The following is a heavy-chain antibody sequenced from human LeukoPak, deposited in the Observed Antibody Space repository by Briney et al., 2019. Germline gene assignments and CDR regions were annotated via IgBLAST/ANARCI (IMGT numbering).Heavy chain of an antibody. D-gene: IGHD2-15*01. CDR2: MYYKGST. Sequence: PSEGLFLGFTMPLHSISNSSYASGWISQPPVNGRERIGSMYYKGSTYYNRSLKSRGGISVDTSKHEFSLKLSSVTAADTAVYYCARFPGSAEYRHYYYMDVWGKGTTVTVSS. V-gene: IGHV4-39*07. CDR3: ARFPGSAEYRHYYYMDV. J-gene: IGHJ6*03. CDR1: LHSISNSSYA.